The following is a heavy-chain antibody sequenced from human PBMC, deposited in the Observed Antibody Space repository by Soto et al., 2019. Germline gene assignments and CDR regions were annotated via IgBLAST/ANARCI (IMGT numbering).Heavy chain of an antibody. Sequence: SETLSLTCTVSGGSISSYYWSWIRQPPGKGLEWIGYIYYSGSTNYNPSLKSRVTISVDTSKNQFSLKLSSVTAADTAVYYCARSFAYYGSGSYYPNWFDPWGQGTLVTVSS. CDR2: IYYSGST. CDR1: GGSISSYY. CDR3: ARSFAYYGSGSYYPNWFDP. V-gene: IGHV4-59*01. D-gene: IGHD3-10*01. J-gene: IGHJ5*02.